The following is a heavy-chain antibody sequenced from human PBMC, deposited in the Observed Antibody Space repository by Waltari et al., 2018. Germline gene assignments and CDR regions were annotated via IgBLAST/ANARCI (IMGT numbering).Heavy chain of an antibody. V-gene: IGHV3-21*01. D-gene: IGHD7-27*01. J-gene: IGHJ4*02. CDR1: AFSFCNYN. CDR3: ATGGWGFYFDY. Sequence: EQLVESGGGLVRPVASLRLSCAGPAFSFCNYNTSWVRQAPGKGLEWVSSSSTTSTYTHYADSVKGRFTISRDNAKNSLFLQMNSLTTEDTAVYYCATGGWGFYFDYWGQGTLLTVSS. CDR2: SSTTSTYT.